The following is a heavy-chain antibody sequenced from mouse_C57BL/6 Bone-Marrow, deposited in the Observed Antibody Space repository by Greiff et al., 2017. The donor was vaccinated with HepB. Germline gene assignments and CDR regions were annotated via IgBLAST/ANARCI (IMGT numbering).Heavy chain of an antibody. CDR2: ISDGGSYT. Sequence: EVMLVESGGGLVKPGGSLKLSCAASGFTFSSYAMSWVRQTPEKRLEWVATISDGGSYTYYPDNVKGRFTISRDNAKNNLYLQMSHLKSEDTAMYYCAREGDSSGYPYYFDYWGQGTTLTVSS. CDR3: AREGDSSGYPYYFDY. J-gene: IGHJ2*01. CDR1: GFTFSSYA. D-gene: IGHD3-2*02. V-gene: IGHV5-4*01.